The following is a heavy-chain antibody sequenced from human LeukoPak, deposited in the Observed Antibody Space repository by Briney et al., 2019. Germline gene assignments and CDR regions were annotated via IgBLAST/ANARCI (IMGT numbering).Heavy chain of an antibody. CDR3: ARDRSWIQLWLRDAFDI. CDR1: GYTFTSYA. J-gene: IGHJ3*02. V-gene: IGHV7-4-1*02. Sequence: ASVKVSCKASGYTFTSYAMNWVRQAPGQGLEWMGWVNTNTGNPTYAQGFTGRFVFSLDTSVSTAYLQISSLKAEDTAVYYCARDRSWIQLWLRDAFDIWGQGTMVTVSS. CDR2: VNTNTGNP. D-gene: IGHD5-18*01.